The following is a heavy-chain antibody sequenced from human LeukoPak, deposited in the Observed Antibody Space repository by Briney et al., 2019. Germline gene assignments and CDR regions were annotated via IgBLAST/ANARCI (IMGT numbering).Heavy chain of an antibody. D-gene: IGHD2-2*02. CDR3: ARGPVLYGEYYFDY. CDR1: GYTFTSYD. CDR2: MNPNSGNT. J-gene: IGHJ4*02. Sequence: GASVKVSCKASGYTFTSYDINWVRQATGQGLEWMGWMNPNSGNTGYAQKFQGRVTITRSTSISTAYMELSSLRSEDTAVYYCARGPVLYGEYYFDYWGQGTLVTVSS. V-gene: IGHV1-8*03.